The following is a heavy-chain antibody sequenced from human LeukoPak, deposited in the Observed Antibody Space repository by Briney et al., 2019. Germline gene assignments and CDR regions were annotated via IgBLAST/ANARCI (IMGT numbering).Heavy chain of an antibody. D-gene: IGHD3-22*01. J-gene: IGHJ4*02. CDR2: IYHGGST. Sequence: SETLSLTCTVSGYSISTLANWGWIRQSPGKGLEWVASIYHGGSTYYNPSLRGRVTISMDTSKNQISLKLTSVTAADTAVYYCAREKALIDHYDFTGYDWEYWGQGSLVIVSS. CDR3: AREKALIDHYDFTGYDWEY. V-gene: IGHV4-38-2*02. CDR1: GYSISTLAN.